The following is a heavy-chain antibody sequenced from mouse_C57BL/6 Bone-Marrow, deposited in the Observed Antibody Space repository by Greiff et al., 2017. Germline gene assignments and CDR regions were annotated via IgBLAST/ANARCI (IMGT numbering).Heavy chain of an antibody. Sequence: VQLQQPGAELVRPGSSVKLSCKASGYTFTSYWMDWVKQRPGQGLEWIGNIYPSDSETHYNQKFKDKATLTVDKSSSTAYMQLSSLTSEDSAVYYCARARRRLLRSLYAMDYWGQGTSVTVSS. CDR3: ARARRRLLRSLYAMDY. D-gene: IGHD1-1*01. CDR2: IYPSDSET. V-gene: IGHV1-61*01. CDR1: GYTFTSYW. J-gene: IGHJ4*01.